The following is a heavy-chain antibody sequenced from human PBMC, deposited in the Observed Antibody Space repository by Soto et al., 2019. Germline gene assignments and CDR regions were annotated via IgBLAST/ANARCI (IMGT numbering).Heavy chain of an antibody. CDR1: GFTFSSYA. V-gene: IGHV3-23*01. CDR3: AKPEELFTQRYYYYYGMDV. CDR2: ISGSGGST. D-gene: IGHD3-3*01. Sequence: EVQLLESGGGLVQAGGSLRLSCAASGFTFSSYAMSWVRQAPGKGLEWVSAISGSGGSTYYADSVKGRFTISRDNSKNTLYLQMNSPRAEDTAVYYCAKPEELFTQRYYYYYGMDVWGQGTTVTVSS. J-gene: IGHJ6*02.